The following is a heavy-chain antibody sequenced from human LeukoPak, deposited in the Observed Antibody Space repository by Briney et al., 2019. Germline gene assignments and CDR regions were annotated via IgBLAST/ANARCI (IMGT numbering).Heavy chain of an antibody. CDR1: GGSISSYY. D-gene: IGHD5-24*01. Sequence: SETLSLTCTVSGGSISSYYWSWIRQPPGKGLGWIGYIYYSGSTNYNPSLKSRVTISVDTSKNQFSLKLSSVTAADTAVYYCARLVEMATIWYFDYWGQGTLVTVSS. V-gene: IGHV4-59*01. J-gene: IGHJ4*02. CDR2: IYYSGST. CDR3: ARLVEMATIWYFDY.